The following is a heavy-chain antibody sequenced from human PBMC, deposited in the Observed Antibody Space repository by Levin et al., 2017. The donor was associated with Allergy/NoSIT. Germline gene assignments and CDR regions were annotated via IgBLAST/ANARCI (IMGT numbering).Heavy chain of an antibody. V-gene: IGHV3-33*01. CDR1: GFTFSSYG. CDR3: ARGFDYGDYPDY. J-gene: IGHJ4*02. CDR2: IWYDGSNK. Sequence: GGSLRLSCAASGFTFSSYGMHWVRQAPGKGLEWVAVIWYDGSNKYYADSVKGRFTISRDNSKNTLYLQMNSLRAEDTAVYYCARGFDYGDYPDYWGQGTLVTVSS. D-gene: IGHD4-17*01.